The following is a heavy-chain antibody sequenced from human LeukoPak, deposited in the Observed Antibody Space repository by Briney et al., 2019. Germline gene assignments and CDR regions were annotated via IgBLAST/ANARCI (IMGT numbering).Heavy chain of an antibody. D-gene: IGHD2-15*01. CDR3: ARSGCSAGSCYSQTVKFDY. V-gene: IGHV1-18*01. J-gene: IGHJ4*02. CDR2: ISAYNDNT. CDR1: GYTFSNYG. Sequence: ASVKVSCKASGYTFSNYGISWVRQAPGQGPEWMGWISAYNDNTDYAQKFQGRVTVTADTSTSTAYMELRSLRSDDTAVYYCARSGCSAGSCYSQTVKFDYWGQGTLVTVSS.